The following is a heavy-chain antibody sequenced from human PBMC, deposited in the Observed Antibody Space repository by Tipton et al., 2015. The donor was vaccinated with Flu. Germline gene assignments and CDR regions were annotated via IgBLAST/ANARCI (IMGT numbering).Heavy chain of an antibody. CDR2: IYYSGST. Sequence: TLSLTCAVYGGSFSGYYWGWIRQPPGKGLEWIGSIYYSGSTYYNPSLKSRVTISVDTSKTQFSLKLSSVTAADTAVYYCARRCSSTSCPISGEVYWGQGTLVTVSS. D-gene: IGHD2-2*01. CDR3: ARRCSSTSCPISGEVY. V-gene: IGHV4-39*01. CDR1: GGSFSGYY. J-gene: IGHJ4*02.